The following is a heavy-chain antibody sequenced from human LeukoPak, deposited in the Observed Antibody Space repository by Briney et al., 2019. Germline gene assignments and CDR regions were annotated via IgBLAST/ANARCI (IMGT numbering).Heavy chain of an antibody. CDR2: ISYDGSNK. CDR1: GFTFSSYA. Sequence: GGSLRLSCAASGFTFSSYAMHWVRQAPGKGLEWVAVISYDGSNKYYADSVKGRFTISRDNAKNSLYLQMNSLRAEDTAVYYCARVRAYGAFDIWGQGTMVTVSS. CDR3: ARVRAYGAFDI. V-gene: IGHV3-30-3*01. D-gene: IGHD3-10*01. J-gene: IGHJ3*02.